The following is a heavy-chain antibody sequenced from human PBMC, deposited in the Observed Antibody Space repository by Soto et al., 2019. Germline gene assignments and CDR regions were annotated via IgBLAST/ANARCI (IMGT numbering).Heavy chain of an antibody. CDR1: GGSISSGGYS. CDR2: IYHGGST. V-gene: IGHV4-30-2*01. J-gene: IGHJ4*02. CDR3: ARAEWDSYGSYYFDN. D-gene: IGHD5-18*01. Sequence: PSETLSLTCAVSGGSISSGGYSWSWIRQPPGKGLEWIGYIYHGGSTYYNPSLKSRVTISVDRSKNQFSLKLSSVTAADTAVYCCARAEWDSYGSYYFDNWGQGTLVTVSS.